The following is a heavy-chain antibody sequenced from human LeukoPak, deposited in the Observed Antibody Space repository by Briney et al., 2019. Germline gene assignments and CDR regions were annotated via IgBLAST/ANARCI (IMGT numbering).Heavy chain of an antibody. V-gene: IGHV1-46*01. CDR1: GYTFTSYY. CDR2: INPSGGST. Sequence: GASVTVSCTASGYTFTSYYMHWVRQAPGQGLEWMGIINPSGGSTNYAQKFQGRVTMTRDTSTSTVYMELSSLRSEDTAVYYCARGRYCSAGSCYNDYWGQGTLVTVSS. CDR3: ARGRYCSAGSCYNDY. J-gene: IGHJ4*02. D-gene: IGHD2-15*01.